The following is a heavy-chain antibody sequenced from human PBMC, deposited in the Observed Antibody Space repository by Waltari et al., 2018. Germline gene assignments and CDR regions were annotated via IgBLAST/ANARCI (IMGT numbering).Heavy chain of an antibody. CDR3: ARVAYDFWGGSSASYYYYMDV. CDR2: IYHSGST. CDR1: GGSIRSSNW. V-gene: IGHV4-4*01. D-gene: IGHD3-3*01. J-gene: IGHJ6*03. Sequence: QVQLQESGPGLVKPSGTLSLTCALSGGSIRSSNWWRWVRQPPGKGREWIGEIYHSGSTNYNPSLKSRVTISVDKSKNQFSLKLSSVTAADTAVYCCARVAYDFWGGSSASYYYYMDVWGKGTTVTVSS.